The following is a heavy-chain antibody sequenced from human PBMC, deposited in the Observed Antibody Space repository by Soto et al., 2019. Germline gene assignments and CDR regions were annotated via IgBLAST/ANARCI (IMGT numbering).Heavy chain of an antibody. D-gene: IGHD2-15*01. V-gene: IGHV3-23*01. CDR3: AKGLFAVVVVAATNAYMDV. CDR1: GFTFSSYA. Sequence: PGGSLRLSCAASGFTFSSYAMSWVRQAPGKGLEWVSAISGSGGSTYYADSVKGRFTISRDNSKNTLYLQMNSLRAEDTAVYYCAKGLFAVVVVAATNAYMDVWGKGTTVTVS. CDR2: ISGSGGST. J-gene: IGHJ6*03.